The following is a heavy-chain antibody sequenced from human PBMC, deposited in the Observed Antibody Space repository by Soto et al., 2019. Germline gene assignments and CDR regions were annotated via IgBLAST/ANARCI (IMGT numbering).Heavy chain of an antibody. D-gene: IGHD5-12*01. J-gene: IGHJ3*02. V-gene: IGHV4-4*02. CDR2: IYHSGST. CDR1: SGSISSSNW. Sequence: SETLSLTCAVSSGSISSSNWWSWVRQPPGKGLEWIGEIYHSGSTNYNPSLKSRVTISVDKSKNQFSLKLSSVTAADTAVYYCTTATPVEWLRFWDSQNDAFDIWGQGTMVTVSS. CDR3: TTATPVEWLRFWDSQNDAFDI.